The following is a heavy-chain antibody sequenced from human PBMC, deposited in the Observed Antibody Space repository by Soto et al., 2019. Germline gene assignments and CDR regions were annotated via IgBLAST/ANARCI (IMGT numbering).Heavy chain of an antibody. Sequence: SETLSLTCTVSGGSTSSSSYYWGWIRQPPGKGLEWIGYIYYSGSTNYNPSLKSRVTISVDTSKNQFSLKLSSVTAADTAVYYCARNYVVAATNYYYYMDVWGKGTTVTVSS. V-gene: IGHV4-61*05. CDR1: GGSTSSSSYY. CDR3: ARNYVVAATNYYYYMDV. CDR2: IYYSGST. J-gene: IGHJ6*03. D-gene: IGHD2-15*01.